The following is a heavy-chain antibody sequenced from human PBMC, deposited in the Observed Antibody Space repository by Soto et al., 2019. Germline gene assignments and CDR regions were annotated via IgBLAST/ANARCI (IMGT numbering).Heavy chain of an antibody. Sequence: SETLSLTCTVSGGSISSSSYYWGWIRQPPGKGLEWIGSIYYSGSTYYNPSLKSRVTISVDTSKNQFSLKLGSVTAADTAVYYCARHGQVAGVLRFLEWLLLDYWGQGTLVTVSS. CDR2: IYYSGST. D-gene: IGHD3-3*01. CDR1: GGSISSSSYY. J-gene: IGHJ4*02. CDR3: ARHGQVAGVLRFLEWLLLDY. V-gene: IGHV4-39*01.